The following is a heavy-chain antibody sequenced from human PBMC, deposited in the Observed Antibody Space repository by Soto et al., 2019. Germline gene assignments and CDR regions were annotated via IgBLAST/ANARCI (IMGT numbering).Heavy chain of an antibody. D-gene: IGHD2-15*01. J-gene: IGHJ3*01. CDR3: ARPYGGKIGDALEL. CDR1: GFTFDIHG. Sequence: GGSLRLSCAASGFTFDIHGMHWVRQAPGKGLEWVAVISNDGRDYHYADSVKGRFTISRDNSKNTLYLQMNSLRAEDTAVYYCARPYGGKIGDALELWGQGTTVTVSS. V-gene: IGHV3-30*03. CDR2: ISNDGRDY.